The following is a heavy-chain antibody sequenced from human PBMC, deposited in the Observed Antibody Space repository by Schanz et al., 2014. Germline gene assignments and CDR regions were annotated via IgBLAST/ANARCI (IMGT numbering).Heavy chain of an antibody. CDR2: ISGSGGST. D-gene: IGHD2-2*01. CDR1: GFTFSSYA. Sequence: VQLVESGGGVVQPGRSLRLSCAASGFTFSSYALHWVRQAPGKGLEWVSAISGSGGSTYYADSVKGRFTISRDNSKNTLYLQMNSLRAEDTAVYYCARAGYDADNWFDPWGQGTLVTVSS. CDR3: ARAGYDADNWFDP. V-gene: IGHV3-23*04. J-gene: IGHJ5*02.